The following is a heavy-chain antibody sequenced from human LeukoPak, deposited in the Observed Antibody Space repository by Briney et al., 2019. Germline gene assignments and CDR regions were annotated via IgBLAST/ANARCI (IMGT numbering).Heavy chain of an antibody. CDR3: ARDIRGLGSCFGY. Sequence: GGSLRLSCAASAFTFSSYSMNWVRQAPGKGLEWVSYISSTGTTIYYADSVKGRFTISRDNAKNSLYLQMNSLRAEDTAVYYCARDIRGLGSCFGYWGQGTLVTVSS. V-gene: IGHV3-48*04. J-gene: IGHJ4*02. CDR2: ISSTGTTI. CDR1: AFTFSSYS. D-gene: IGHD3-10*01.